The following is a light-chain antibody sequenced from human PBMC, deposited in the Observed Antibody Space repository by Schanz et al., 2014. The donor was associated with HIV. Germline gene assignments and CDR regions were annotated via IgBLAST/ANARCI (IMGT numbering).Light chain of an antibody. Sequence: QSALTQPASVSGSPGQSITISCTGTSSDVGAYRYVSWYQQHPGKAPKLMIYDVGNRPSGVSDRFSGSKSGNTASLTISGLQAEDEADYYCSSYTTNSILVSGAGTKLPVL. CDR3: SSYTTNSILV. CDR2: DVG. V-gene: IGLV2-14*03. CDR1: SSDVGAYRY. J-gene: IGLJ2*01.